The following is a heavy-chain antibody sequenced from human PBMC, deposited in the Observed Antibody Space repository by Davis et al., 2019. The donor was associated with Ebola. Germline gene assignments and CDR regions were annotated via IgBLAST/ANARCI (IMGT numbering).Heavy chain of an antibody. CDR3: ARQGPNYMDV. Sequence: HSQTLSLTCAISGVSVSSNSVTWNWIRQSPSRGLEWLGRTYYRSKWYDEYAVSVKSRIIINPDTSKNQFSLQLNSVTPEDTAVYYCARQGPNYMDVWGKGTTVTVSS. CDR1: GVSVSSNSVT. J-gene: IGHJ6*03. CDR2: TYYRSKWYD. V-gene: IGHV6-1*01.